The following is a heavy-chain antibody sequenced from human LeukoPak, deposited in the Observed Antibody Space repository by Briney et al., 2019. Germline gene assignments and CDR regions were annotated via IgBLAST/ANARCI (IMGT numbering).Heavy chain of an antibody. CDR3: ARHSRTYYDFDY. CDR2: IHYSGNT. J-gene: IGHJ4*02. Sequence: PSETLSLTCTVSGDSISTYYWSWIRQPPGKGLEWIGYIHYSGNTNYNPSLKSRVTISVDTSKNQFSLELSSVTAADTAVYYCARHSRTYYDFDYWGQGTLVTVSS. CDR1: GDSISTYY. V-gene: IGHV4-59*08. D-gene: IGHD1-26*01.